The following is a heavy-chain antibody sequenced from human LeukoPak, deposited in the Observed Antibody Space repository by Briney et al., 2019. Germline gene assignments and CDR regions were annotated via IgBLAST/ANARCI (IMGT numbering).Heavy chain of an antibody. CDR1: GGSISSGDYY. CDR3: ARNRDYYDSSGSLDY. Sequence: PSQTLSLTCTVSGGSISSGDYYWSWLRQPPGEGLEWIVYIYYSGSTYYNPSLKSRVTISVDTSKNQFSLKLSSVTAADTAVYYCARNRDYYDSSGSLDYWGQGTLVTVSS. V-gene: IGHV4-30-4*01. CDR2: IYYSGST. D-gene: IGHD3-22*01. J-gene: IGHJ4*02.